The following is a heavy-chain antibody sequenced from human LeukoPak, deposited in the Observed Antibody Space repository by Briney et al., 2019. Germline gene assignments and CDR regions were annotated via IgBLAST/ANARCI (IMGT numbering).Heavy chain of an antibody. CDR1: GYTFTSYY. D-gene: IGHD2-2*01. CDR2: INPSGGST. Sequence: ASVKVSCKASGYTFTSYYMHWVRQAPGQGLEWMGIINPSGGSTSYAQKFLGRVTVTRDTSTSTVYMELSSLRSEDTAVYYRARAPSSVVPAVPDGILGYWGQGTLVTVSS. V-gene: IGHV1-46*03. CDR3: ARAPSSVVPAVPDGILGY. J-gene: IGHJ4*02.